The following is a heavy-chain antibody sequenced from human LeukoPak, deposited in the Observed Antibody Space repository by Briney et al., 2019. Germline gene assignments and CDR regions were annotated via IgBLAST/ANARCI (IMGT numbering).Heavy chain of an antibody. Sequence: QPGGSLRLSCAASGFTFSSYWMSWVRQAPGKGLEWVANIKQDGSGKYYVDSVKGRFTISRDNAKNSLYLQMNSLRAEDTAVYHCARVLRPDYDYVWGSYRWYYFDYWGQGTLVTVSS. CDR2: IKQDGSGK. J-gene: IGHJ4*02. CDR3: ARVLRPDYDYVWGSYRWYYFDY. CDR1: GFTFSSYW. D-gene: IGHD3-16*02. V-gene: IGHV3-7*01.